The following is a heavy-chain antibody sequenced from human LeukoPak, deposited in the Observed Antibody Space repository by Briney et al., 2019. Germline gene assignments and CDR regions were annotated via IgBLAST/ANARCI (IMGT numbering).Heavy chain of an antibody. CDR2: IYYSGST. J-gene: IGHJ5*02. CDR3: ARGYCSSTSCYTGDWFDP. Sequence: SETLSLTCTVSGGSISSYYWSWIRQPPGKGLEWIGYIYYSGSTNYNPSLKSRVTISVDTSKNQFSPKLSSVTAADTAVYYCARGYCSSTSCYTGDWFDPWGQGTLVTVSS. D-gene: IGHD2-2*02. V-gene: IGHV4-59*08. CDR1: GGSISSYY.